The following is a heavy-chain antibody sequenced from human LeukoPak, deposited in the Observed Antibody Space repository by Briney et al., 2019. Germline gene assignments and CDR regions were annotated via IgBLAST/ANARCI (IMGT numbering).Heavy chain of an antibody. CDR2: INHSGNT. J-gene: IGHJ6*02. CDR1: VGPFSGYY. V-gene: IGHV4-34*01. CDR3: ATKAPFTYYYNRREVFGLDV. Sequence: SETLSLTCAVNVGPFSGYYWSWVRQPPGKGLEWIGEINHSGNTNYNPSLTSRVTISVDSSNSHFSLRLTSVTAADTAVYYCATKAPFTYYYNRREVFGLDVRGQGTTVTVSS. D-gene: IGHD3-22*01.